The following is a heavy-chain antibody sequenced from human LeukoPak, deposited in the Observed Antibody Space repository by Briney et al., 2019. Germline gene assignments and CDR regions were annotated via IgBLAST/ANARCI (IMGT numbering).Heavy chain of an antibody. J-gene: IGHJ3*02. Sequence: GGSLRLSCAASGFTFSSYGMHWVRQATGKGLEWVAVIWYDGSNKYYADSVKGRFTISRDNSKNTLYLQMNSLRAEDTAVYYCAMGSGYYLSSDAFDIWGQGTMVTVSS. D-gene: IGHD3-22*01. V-gene: IGHV3-33*01. CDR2: IWYDGSNK. CDR3: AMGSGYYLSSDAFDI. CDR1: GFTFSSYG.